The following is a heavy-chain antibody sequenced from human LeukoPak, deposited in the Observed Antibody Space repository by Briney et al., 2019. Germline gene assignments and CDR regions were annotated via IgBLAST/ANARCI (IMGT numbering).Heavy chain of an antibody. CDR1: GGSISSSSYY. CDR2: VYYSGST. J-gene: IGHJ4*02. Sequence: SETLSLTCTVSGGSISSSSYYWGWIRQPPGNGLEWIGSVYYSGSTYYNASLKSQVSISIDMSKNQFSLKITSVTAADTGVYYCARQTGSGLFILPGGQGTLVTVSS. D-gene: IGHD3/OR15-3a*01. CDR3: ARQTGSGLFILP. V-gene: IGHV4-39*01.